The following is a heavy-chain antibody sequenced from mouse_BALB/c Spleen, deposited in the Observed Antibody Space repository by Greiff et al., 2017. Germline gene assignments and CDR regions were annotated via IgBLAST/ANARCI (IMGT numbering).Heavy chain of an antibody. J-gene: IGHJ2*01. Sequence: EVKLMESGGGLVQPGGSMKLSCVASGFTFSSYWMSWVRQSPVKGLEWVAEIRLKSDNYATHYAESVKGKFTISRDDSKSRLYLQMNSLRAEDTGIYYCTGSGTGDCDYWGQGTTLTVSS. CDR1: GFTFSSYW. CDR3: TGSGTGDCDY. CDR2: IRLKSDNYAT. D-gene: IGHD4-1*01. V-gene: IGHV6-6*02.